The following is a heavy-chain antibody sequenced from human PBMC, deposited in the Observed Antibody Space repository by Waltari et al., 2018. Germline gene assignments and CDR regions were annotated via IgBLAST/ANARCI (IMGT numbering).Heavy chain of an antibody. D-gene: IGHD1-26*01. CDR1: RGSFTSYF. CDR2: INHSGST. Sequence: QVQLEQWGAGLLRPSETLSLTCGVFRGSFTSYFWTWVRQPPGKGLEWIGEINHSGSTNYNPSLQSRATISVETSRNQFSLKLFSVTAADTAVYYCARGGAFAFDIWGQGTMLTVSS. CDR3: ARGGAFAFDI. V-gene: IGHV4-34*01. J-gene: IGHJ3*02.